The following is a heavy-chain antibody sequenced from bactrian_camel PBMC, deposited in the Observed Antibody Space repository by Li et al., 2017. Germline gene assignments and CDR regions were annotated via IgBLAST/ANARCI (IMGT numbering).Heavy chain of an antibody. CDR1: GDTNNKHC. CDR3: AAFDRVAPGALNCGFALRRDVYDF. D-gene: IGHD7*01. J-gene: IGHJ4*01. Sequence: HVQLVESGGGSVQAGGSLRLSCIVSGDTNNKHCVGRFRQAPGKEREGIAASDTDGTTCYADSLKGRFSISKDNTKNTLDLQMNNLEPGDTAMYYCAAFDRVAPGALNCGFALRRDVYDFWGQGTQVTVS. CDR2: SDTDGTT. V-gene: IGHV3S55*01.